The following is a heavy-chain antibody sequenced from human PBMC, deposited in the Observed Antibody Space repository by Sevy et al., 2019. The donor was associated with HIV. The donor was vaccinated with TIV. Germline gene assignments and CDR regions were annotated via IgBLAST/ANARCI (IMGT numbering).Heavy chain of an antibody. CDR1: GYSFTTYW. V-gene: IGHV5-51*01. Sequence: GESLKMSCEGSGYSFTTYWIGWVRQMPGKGLEWMGVIYPDDSDTRYNPSFPGQVTISADKSINTAYLEWSSLKASDTAIYYCARLEQRHCNGAHCYPFDYWGQGTLVTVSS. CDR3: ARLEQRHCNGAHCYPFDY. CDR2: IYPDDSDT. D-gene: IGHD2-21*01. J-gene: IGHJ4*02.